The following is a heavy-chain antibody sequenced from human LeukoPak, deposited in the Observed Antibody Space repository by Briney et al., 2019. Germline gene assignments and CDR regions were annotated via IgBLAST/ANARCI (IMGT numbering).Heavy chain of an antibody. CDR1: GYTFTIYA. V-gene: IGHV7-4-1*02. CDR3: ARAYQRLGELALPDY. CDR2: INTNTGNP. J-gene: IGHJ4*02. Sequence: ASVKVSCKPSGYTFTIYAMNWVRQAPRQGLEWMGWINTNTGNPTYAQGFTGRFVFSLDTSVSTAYLQISSLKAEDTAVYYCARAYQRLGELALPDYWGQGTLVTVSS. D-gene: IGHD3-16*02.